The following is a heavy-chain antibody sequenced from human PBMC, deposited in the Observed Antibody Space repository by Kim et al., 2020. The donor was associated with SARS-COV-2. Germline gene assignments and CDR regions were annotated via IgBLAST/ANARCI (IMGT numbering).Heavy chain of an antibody. V-gene: IGHV3-33*06. CDR2: IWYDGSNK. CDR1: GFTFSSYA. D-gene: IGHD3-10*01. CDR3: AKANGSGCYYAFDI. J-gene: IGHJ3*02. Sequence: GGSLRLSCAASGFTFSSYAMHWVRQAPGKGLEWVAVIWYDGSNKYYADSVKGRFTISRDNSKNTLYLQMNSLRAEDKAVYYCAKANGSGCYYAFDIWGQGTMVTVSS.